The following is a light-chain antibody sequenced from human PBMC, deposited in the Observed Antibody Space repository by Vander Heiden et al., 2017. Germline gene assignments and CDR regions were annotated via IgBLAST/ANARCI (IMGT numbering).Light chain of an antibody. CDR1: QRIDNY. J-gene: IGKJ4*01. CDR2: GTS. Sequence: IQLTHSPSSLSAAVGDRVTRPCRASQRIDNYLNWYRQKPGQAPKLLIYGTSSLQSGVRSRFSGSGSGTDYNLTISSLQPEDFATYYCQQSYTVHPLSFGGGTNVVIK. CDR3: QQSYTVHPLS. V-gene: IGKV1-39*01.